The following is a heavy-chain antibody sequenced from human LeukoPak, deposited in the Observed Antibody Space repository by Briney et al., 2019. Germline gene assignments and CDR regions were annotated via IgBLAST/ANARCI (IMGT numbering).Heavy chain of an antibody. CDR2: IFHSGST. Sequence: PSETLSLTCTVSGGSISSNTYYWGWIRQPPGKGLEWIGSIFHSGSTYYNPSLKSRVTISVDTSKNQLSLRLSSVTAADAAIYYCARRPSGLIAAAGIYYFDYWGQGTLVTVSS. CDR3: ARRPSGLIAAAGIYYFDY. D-gene: IGHD6-13*01. CDR1: GGSISSNTYY. V-gene: IGHV4-39*01. J-gene: IGHJ4*02.